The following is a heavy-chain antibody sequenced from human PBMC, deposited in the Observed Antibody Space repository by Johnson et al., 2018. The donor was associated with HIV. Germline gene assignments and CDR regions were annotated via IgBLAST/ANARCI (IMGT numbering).Heavy chain of an antibody. V-gene: IGHV3-7*01. J-gene: IGHJ3*02. Sequence: VQLVESGGDVVQPGRSLRLSCAASGFTFNTYWMSWVRQAPGKGLEWVAKIKQDGTEKYYADSVKGRFTISRDNSKNTRYLQMNSLRAEDTAVYYCAKDRVLTGGFDMWGQGTMVTVSS. CDR3: AKDRVLTGGFDM. CDR1: GFTFNTYW. CDR2: IKQDGTEK. D-gene: IGHD2-15*01.